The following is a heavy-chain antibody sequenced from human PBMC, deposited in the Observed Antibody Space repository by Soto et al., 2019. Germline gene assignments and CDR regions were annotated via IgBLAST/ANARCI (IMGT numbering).Heavy chain of an antibody. CDR3: SRIGYSSSFIDF. CDR2: IKQDGSQI. V-gene: IGHV3-7*01. J-gene: IGHJ4*02. Sequence: GGALILSCAASGFIFSSYWMSWVRQAPGKGLEWVANIKQDGSQIYYVDSVKGRFTISRDNAKNSVYLQMNSLRAEGTAVYYCSRIGYSSSFIDFWGQGTLVTVSS. CDR1: GFIFSSYW. D-gene: IGHD6-6*01.